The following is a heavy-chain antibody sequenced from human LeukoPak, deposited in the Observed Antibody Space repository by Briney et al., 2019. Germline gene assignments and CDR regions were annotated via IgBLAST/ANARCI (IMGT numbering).Heavy chain of an antibody. CDR2: IYSGGST. V-gene: IGHV3-53*01. Sequence: GGSLRLSCAASGFTVSSNYMSWVRQAPGKGLEWVSVIYSGGSTYYADSVKGRFTISRDNSKNTLYLQMNSLRAEDTAVYYCAREGYSGNSGRDYWGQGTLVTVSS. J-gene: IGHJ4*02. CDR1: GFTVSSNY. CDR3: AREGYSGNSGRDY. D-gene: IGHD4-23*01.